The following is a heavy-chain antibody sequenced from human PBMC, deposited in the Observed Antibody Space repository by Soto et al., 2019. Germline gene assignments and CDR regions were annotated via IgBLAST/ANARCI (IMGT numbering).Heavy chain of an antibody. D-gene: IGHD1-1*01. J-gene: IGHJ4*02. CDR2: IGSTNVK. CDR1: GFTFSSFS. CDR3: AREVVTTKWYFDN. V-gene: IGHV3-30*04. Sequence: GGSLRVSCRTSGFTFSSFSMHWFRQAPGKGLEWVAVIGSTNVKYYADSVKGRFTISRDNSQDTLYLQMDGLRPDDTGVYFCAREVVTTKWYFDNWGQGSLVTVSS.